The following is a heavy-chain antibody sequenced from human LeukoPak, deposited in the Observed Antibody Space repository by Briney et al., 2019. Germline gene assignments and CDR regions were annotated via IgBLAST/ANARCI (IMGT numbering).Heavy chain of an antibody. J-gene: IGHJ4*02. V-gene: IGHV1-2*06. Sequence: ASVKVSCKASGYTFTGYYMHWVRQAPGQGLEWMGRINPNSGGTNYAQKFQGRVTMTRDTSISTAYMGLSRLRSDDTAVYYCARDQGYSSGWYGELSDYWGQGTLVTVSS. CDR1: GYTFTGYY. CDR2: INPNSGGT. D-gene: IGHD6-19*01. CDR3: ARDQGYSSGWYGELSDY.